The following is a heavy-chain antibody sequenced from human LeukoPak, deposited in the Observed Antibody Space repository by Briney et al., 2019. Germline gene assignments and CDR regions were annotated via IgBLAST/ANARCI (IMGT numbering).Heavy chain of an antibody. V-gene: IGHV1-2*02. J-gene: IGHJ5*02. D-gene: IGHD1-26*01. Sequence: ASVKVSCKASGYTFTGYYMHWVRQAPGQGLGWMGWINPNSGGTNYAQKFQGRVTMTRDTSISTAYMELSRLRSDDTAVYYCARDGEWELHDWFDPWGQGTLVTVSS. CDR1: GYTFTGYY. CDR3: ARDGEWELHDWFDP. CDR2: INPNSGGT.